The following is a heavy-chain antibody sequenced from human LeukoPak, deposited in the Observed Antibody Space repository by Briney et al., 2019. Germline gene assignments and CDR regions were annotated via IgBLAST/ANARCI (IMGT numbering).Heavy chain of an antibody. CDR1: GFTVSSNY. D-gene: IGHD3-22*01. Sequence: GGSLRLSCAASGFTVSSNYMSWVRQAPGKGLEWVSVIYSGGSTYYADSVKGRFTISRDNSKNTLYLRMNSLRAEDTAVYYCARDAPRTTMIAGDLNAFDIWGQGTMVTVSS. V-gene: IGHV3-53*01. CDR3: ARDAPRTTMIAGDLNAFDI. CDR2: IYSGGST. J-gene: IGHJ3*02.